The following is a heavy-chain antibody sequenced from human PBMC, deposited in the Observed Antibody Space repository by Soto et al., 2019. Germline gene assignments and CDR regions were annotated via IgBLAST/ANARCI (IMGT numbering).Heavy chain of an antibody. CDR1: GFIFSTYA. V-gene: IGHV3-53*01. J-gene: IGHJ3*02. CDR3: ATWLLREHAFDI. D-gene: IGHD2-15*01. Sequence: GGSLRLSCAASGFIFSTYAMHWVRQAPGKGLDWVSGFYLADGTYYADSVKGRFTVSIDSSKNTVYLQMNNLSPEDTAVYYCATWLLREHAFDIWGLGTMVTVSS. CDR2: FYLADGT.